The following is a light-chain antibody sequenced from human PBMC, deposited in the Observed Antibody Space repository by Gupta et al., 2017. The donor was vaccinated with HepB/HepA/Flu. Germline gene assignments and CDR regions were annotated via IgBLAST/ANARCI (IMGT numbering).Light chain of an antibody. J-gene: IGLJ1*01. V-gene: IGLV1-44*01. Sequence: QSVLTHPPSASGTPGQRVIISGSGSNSNIGTNTVNWYQQLPGTAPKLLIYSNNQRPSGVPDRFSGSKSGTSASLAISGLQSEDEADYYCAAWDGSLNGYVFGTGTKVTVL. CDR1: NSNIGTNT. CDR2: SNN. CDR3: AAWDGSLNGYV.